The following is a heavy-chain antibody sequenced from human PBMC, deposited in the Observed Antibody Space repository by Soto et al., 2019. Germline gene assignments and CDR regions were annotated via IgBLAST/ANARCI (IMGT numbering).Heavy chain of an antibody. J-gene: IGHJ6*02. CDR1: GGSISSSSYY. Sequence: QLQLQESGPGLVKPSETLSLTCTVSGGSISSSSYYWGWICQPPGKGLEWIGSIYYSGSTYYNPSLKSRVTRPVDTSKNQFSLKLSSVTAADTAVYYCARLTASYYYYYGMDVWGQGTTVTVSS. CDR2: IYYSGST. CDR3: ARLTASYYYYYGMDV. D-gene: IGHD6-25*01. V-gene: IGHV4-39*01.